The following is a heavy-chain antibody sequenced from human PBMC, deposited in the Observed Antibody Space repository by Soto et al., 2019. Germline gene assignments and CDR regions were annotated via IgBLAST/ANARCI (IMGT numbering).Heavy chain of an antibody. CDR2: ISYDGSNK. D-gene: IGHD3-9*01. J-gene: IGHJ3*02. Sequence: VGSLRLSCAASGFTFSSYAMHWVRQAPGKGLEWVAVISYDGSNKYYADSVKGRFTISRDNSKNTLYLQMNSLRAEDTAVYYCARDFEGGPGAFDIWGQGTMVTVSS. V-gene: IGHV3-30-3*01. CDR3: ARDFEGGPGAFDI. CDR1: GFTFSSYA.